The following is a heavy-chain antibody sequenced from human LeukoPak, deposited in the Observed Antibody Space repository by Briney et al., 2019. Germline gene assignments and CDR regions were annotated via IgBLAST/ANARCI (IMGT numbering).Heavy chain of an antibody. CDR1: GYRFTVYY. Sequence: ASVKVSCKTSGYRFTVYYMHWVRQAPGQGLEWLGWINPSSGDTNYAQKFQGRVAMTRDTSISTAYMELGRLTSDDTAVYYCVPAHDRYFFFDYGGQGPPVTVSS. J-gene: IGHJ4*02. CDR3: VPAHDRYFFFDY. CDR2: INPSSGDT. V-gene: IGHV1-2*02. D-gene: IGHD2/OR15-2a*01.